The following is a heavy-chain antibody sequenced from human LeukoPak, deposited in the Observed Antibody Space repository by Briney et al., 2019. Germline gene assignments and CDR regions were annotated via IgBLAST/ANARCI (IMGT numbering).Heavy chain of an antibody. Sequence: ETLSLTCTVSNGSISSHYWSWIRQPPGKGLEWVANIKQDGSEKYYVDSVKGRFTISRDNAKNSLYLQMNSLRAEDTAVYYCASTQLYSSSSGDYWGQGTLVTVSS. CDR3: ASTQLYSSSSGDY. CDR2: IKQDGSEK. D-gene: IGHD6-6*01. CDR1: NGSISSHY. J-gene: IGHJ4*02. V-gene: IGHV3-7*01.